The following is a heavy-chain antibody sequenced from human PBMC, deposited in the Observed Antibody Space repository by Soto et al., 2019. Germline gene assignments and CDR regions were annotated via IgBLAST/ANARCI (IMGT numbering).Heavy chain of an antibody. V-gene: IGHV3-11*06. Sequence: PGGSLRLSCAASGFTFSDYYMSWIRQAPGKGLEWVSYISSSSYTNYADSVKGRFTISRDNAKNSLYLQMNSLRAEDTAVYYCARTPDCNNGVCSGGFDYWGQGTLVTVSS. D-gene: IGHD2-8*01. CDR2: ISSSSYT. CDR3: ARTPDCNNGVCSGGFDY. CDR1: GFTFSDYY. J-gene: IGHJ4*02.